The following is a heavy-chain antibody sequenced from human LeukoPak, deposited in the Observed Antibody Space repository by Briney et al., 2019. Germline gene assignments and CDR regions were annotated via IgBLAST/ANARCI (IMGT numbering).Heavy chain of an antibody. J-gene: IGHJ4*02. CDR2: INHSGST. Sequence: SETLSLTCAVYGGSFSGYYWSWIRQPPGKGLEWIGEINHSGSTNYNPSLKSRVTISVDTSKNQFSLKLSSVTAADTAVYYCARGGDGYNLSFDYWGQGTLVTVSS. CDR3: ARGGDGYNLSFDY. V-gene: IGHV4-34*01. D-gene: IGHD5-24*01. CDR1: GGSFSGYY.